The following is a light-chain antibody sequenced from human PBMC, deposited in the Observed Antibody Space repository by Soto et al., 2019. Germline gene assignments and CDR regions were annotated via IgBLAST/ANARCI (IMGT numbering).Light chain of an antibody. V-gene: IGKV3D-15*01. CDR3: QQYSVWPLT. J-gene: IGKJ4*01. CDR1: QSVSNN. CDR2: GAS. Sequence: EKVLTQSPATLSVSPGERAALSCRASQSVSNNLAWYQQKLGQPPRLLIFGASTRATGIPARVSGSGSEAEFALTIGTLQSEDFPVYYCQQYSVWPLTFGGGTKVEIK.